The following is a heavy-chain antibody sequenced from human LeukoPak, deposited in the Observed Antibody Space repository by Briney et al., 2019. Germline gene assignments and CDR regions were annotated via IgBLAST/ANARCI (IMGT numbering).Heavy chain of an antibody. CDR3: ARDSAGNDY. J-gene: IGHJ4*02. V-gene: IGHV3-7*01. CDR1: GFTFSTYW. D-gene: IGHD6-13*01. Sequence: GGSLGLSCEASGFTFSTYWMSWVRQAPGKGLEWVANIKQDGSEKYYVDSVKGRFTISRDNAKNSLYLQMNSLRAEDTAMYYCARDSAGNDYWGQGTLVTVSS. CDR2: IKQDGSEK.